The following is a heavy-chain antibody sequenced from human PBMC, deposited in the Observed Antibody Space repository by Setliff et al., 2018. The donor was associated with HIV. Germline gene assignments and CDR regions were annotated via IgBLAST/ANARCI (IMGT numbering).Heavy chain of an antibody. CDR1: GYTFTSYD. CDR2: MNPNSGNT. J-gene: IGHJ4*02. D-gene: IGHD6-13*01. CDR3: ARGIAAAGGYFDY. V-gene: IGHV1-8*02. Sequence: GASVKVSCKASGYTFTSYDIKWARQATGQGLEWMGWMNPNSGNTGYAQKFQGRVTMTRNTSISTAYMELSSLRSEDTAVYYCARGIAAAGGYFDYWGPGTLVTVSS.